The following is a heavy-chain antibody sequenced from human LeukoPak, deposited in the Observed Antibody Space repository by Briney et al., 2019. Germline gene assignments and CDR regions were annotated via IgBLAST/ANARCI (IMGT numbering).Heavy chain of an antibody. CDR1: GFSLSNHW. V-gene: IGHV3-7*01. CDR3: ARGHYGLDV. CDR2: INVDGSEK. Sequence: GGSLRLSCAASGFSLSNHWVTWVRQAPGKGPEWVAHINVDGSEKDFLDSVRGRFTISRDNSKNSVYLQMNTLRVEDAAVYHCARGHYGLDVWGQGTTVTVSS. J-gene: IGHJ6*02.